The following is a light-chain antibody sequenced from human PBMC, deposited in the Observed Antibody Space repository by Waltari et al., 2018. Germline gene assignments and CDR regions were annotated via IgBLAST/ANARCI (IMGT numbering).Light chain of an antibody. CDR3: SSQTLDGLVL. V-gene: IGLV2-14*03. Sequence: QSALTQPASVSGSPGQSITISCSGVGSAVGASDYVSWHQHHPGKAPQVIIYDVTNRPSGFSARFSASKSANTASLTISRLQPEDEADYYCSSQTLDGLVLFGGGTRLTVL. J-gene: IGLJ2*01. CDR2: DVT. CDR1: GSAVGASDY.